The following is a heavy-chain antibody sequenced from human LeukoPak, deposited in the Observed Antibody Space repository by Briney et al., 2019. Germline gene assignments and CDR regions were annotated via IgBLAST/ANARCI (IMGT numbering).Heavy chain of an antibody. J-gene: IGHJ4*02. CDR2: VSADNGNT. Sequence: ASVKVSCKASGYTFSSYGISWVRQAPGQGLEWMGWVSADNGNTNYVQKFQGRVTMTTDTSTSTAYMELRSLRSDDTAVYYCARALYHTFDYWGQGTLVTVSS. V-gene: IGHV1-18*01. CDR3: ARALYHTFDY. D-gene: IGHD2-2*01. CDR1: GYTFSSYG.